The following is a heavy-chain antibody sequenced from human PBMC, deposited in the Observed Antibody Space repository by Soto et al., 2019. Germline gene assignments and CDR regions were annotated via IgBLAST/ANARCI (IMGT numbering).Heavy chain of an antibody. D-gene: IGHD3-22*01. Sequence: RGSLRLCCAASGFTFSSYAMSWVRQAPGKGLEWVSAISGSGGSTYYADSVKGRFTISRDNSKNTLYLQMNSLRAEDTAVYYCAKVGDSSGYYYTIYYFDYWGQGTLVTVSS. V-gene: IGHV3-23*01. CDR3: AKVGDSSGYYYTIYYFDY. CDR2: ISGSGGST. CDR1: GFTFSSYA. J-gene: IGHJ4*02.